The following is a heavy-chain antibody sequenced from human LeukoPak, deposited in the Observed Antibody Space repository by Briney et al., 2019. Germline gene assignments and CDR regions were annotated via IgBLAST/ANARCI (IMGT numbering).Heavy chain of an antibody. V-gene: IGHV3-23*01. D-gene: IGHD3-22*01. J-gene: IGHJ6*02. CDR1: GFTFSSYA. CDR3: ARVPLDYYDSSGYPYCYYGMDV. Sequence: GGSLRLFCAASGFTFSSYAMSWVRQAPGKGLEWVSAISGSGGSTYYADSVKGRFTISRDNSKNTLYLQMNSLRAEDTAVYYCARVPLDYYDSSGYPYCYYGMDVWGQGTTVTVSS. CDR2: ISGSGGST.